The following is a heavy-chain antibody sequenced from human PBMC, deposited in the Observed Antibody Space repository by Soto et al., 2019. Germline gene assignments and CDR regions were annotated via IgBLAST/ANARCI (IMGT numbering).Heavy chain of an antibody. Sequence: PETLSLTCSIYSGSFSGYYWSWIRQPPGKGLEWIGEISQSGNTNYSPSLKSRVSISIDTSKKQFSLKLSSVTAADTAVYYCAVNSITMVRGAYYYALEVCGQGTTVTVSS. J-gene: IGHJ6*02. CDR1: SGSFSGYY. V-gene: IGHV4-34*01. D-gene: IGHD3-10*01. CDR3: AVNSITMVRGAYYYALEV. CDR2: ISQSGNT.